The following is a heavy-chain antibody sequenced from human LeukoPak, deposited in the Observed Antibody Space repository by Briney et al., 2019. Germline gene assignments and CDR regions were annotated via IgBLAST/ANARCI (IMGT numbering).Heavy chain of an antibody. J-gene: IGHJ4*02. D-gene: IGHD2-15*01. CDR2: IYPGDSDT. CDR1: GYNFTNFW. CDR3: ARSSVEIAAQIDY. V-gene: IGHV5-51*01. Sequence: GVSLKISCKGFGYNFTNFWIGWVRQMPGKGLEWMGIIYPGDSDTRYSPSFQGQVAISADKSINTAYLQWSSLKASDTAIYYCARSSVEIAAQIDYWGQGTLVTVSS.